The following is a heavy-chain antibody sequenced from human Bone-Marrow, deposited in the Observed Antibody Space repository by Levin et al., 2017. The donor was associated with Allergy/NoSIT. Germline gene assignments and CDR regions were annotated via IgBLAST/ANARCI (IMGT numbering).Heavy chain of an antibody. V-gene: IGHV3-7*01. J-gene: IGHJ4*02. D-gene: IGHD3-10*01. CDR3: ARADYYTSDY. CDR1: GFTFSNSW. Sequence: GESLKISCTASGFTFSNSWMNWVRQAPGEGLEWVATIKPEGSYKTYVDSVKGRFTISRDNAKNSLYLQMDSLRADDTAVYYCARADYYTSDYWGQGTLVSVSS. CDR2: IKPEGSYK.